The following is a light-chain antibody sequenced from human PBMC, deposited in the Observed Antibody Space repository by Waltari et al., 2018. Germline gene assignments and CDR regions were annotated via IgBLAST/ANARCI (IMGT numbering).Light chain of an antibody. Sequence: EIVLTQPPATLSLSPGERATLSCRASQSVSSYLAWYQQKPGQAPRLLIYDASNRATGIPARFSGSGSGTDFTLTISSLEPEDFAVYYCQQRSNFLTFGGGTKVEIK. CDR3: QQRSNFLT. CDR2: DAS. J-gene: IGKJ4*01. V-gene: IGKV3-11*01. CDR1: QSVSSY.